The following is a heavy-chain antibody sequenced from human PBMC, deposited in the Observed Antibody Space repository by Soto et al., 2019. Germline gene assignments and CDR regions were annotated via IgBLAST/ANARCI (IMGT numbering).Heavy chain of an antibody. D-gene: IGHD6-6*01. V-gene: IGHV1-69*13. Sequence: SVKVSCKASGGTFSSYAISWVRQAPGQGLEWMGGIIPIFGTANYAQKFQGRVTITADESTSTAYMELSSLRSEDTAVYYCASLLSIAKNWFDPWGQGTLVTVSS. CDR3: ASLLSIAKNWFDP. J-gene: IGHJ5*02. CDR1: GGTFSSYA. CDR2: IIPIFGTA.